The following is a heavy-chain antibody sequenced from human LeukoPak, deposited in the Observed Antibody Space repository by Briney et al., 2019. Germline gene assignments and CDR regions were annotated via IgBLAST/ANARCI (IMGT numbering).Heavy chain of an antibody. V-gene: IGHV3-21*01. Sequence: GGSLRLSCAASGFTFSSYSMNWVRQAPGKGLEWVSSISSSSSYIYYADSVKGRFTISRDSAKSTLNLQMNSLRAEDTAVYYCAREPDYYDSRGDAFDIWGQGTMVTVSS. CDR1: GFTFSSYS. J-gene: IGHJ3*02. CDR3: AREPDYYDSRGDAFDI. D-gene: IGHD3-22*01. CDR2: ISSSSSYI.